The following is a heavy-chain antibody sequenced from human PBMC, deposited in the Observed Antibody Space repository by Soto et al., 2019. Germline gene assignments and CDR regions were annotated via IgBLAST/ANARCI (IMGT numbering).Heavy chain of an antibody. J-gene: IGHJ6*03. V-gene: IGHV3-11*01. CDR3: AREGGCSSTSCPSGQYYMDV. Sequence: SGGGLVKPGGSLRLSCAASGFTFSDYYMSWIRQAPGKGLEWVSYISSSGSTIYYADSVKGRFTISRDNAKNSLYVQMNSLRAEDTAVYYCAREGGCSSTSCPSGQYYMDVWGKGTTVTVSS. CDR2: ISSSGSTI. D-gene: IGHD2-2*01. CDR1: GFTFSDYY.